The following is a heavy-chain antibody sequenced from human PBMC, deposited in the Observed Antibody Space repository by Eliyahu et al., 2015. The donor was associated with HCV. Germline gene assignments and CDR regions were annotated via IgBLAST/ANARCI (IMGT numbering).Heavy chain of an antibody. CDR3: ARIRGLGYGMDV. CDR2: I. V-gene: IGHV2-70*01. J-gene: IGHJ6*02. Sequence: IYGSTSLKTRLTISKDTSKNQVVLTMTNMDPVDTATYYCARIRGLGYGMDVWGQGTTVTVSS. D-gene: IGHD3-16*01.